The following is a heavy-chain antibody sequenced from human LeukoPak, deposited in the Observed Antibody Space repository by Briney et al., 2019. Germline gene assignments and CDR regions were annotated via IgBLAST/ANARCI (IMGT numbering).Heavy chain of an antibody. J-gene: IGHJ4*02. CDR3: AKQYDFWSGYRYYFDY. V-gene: IGHV3-23*01. CDR2: ISGSGSST. D-gene: IGHD3-3*01. CDR1: GFTFSTYA. Sequence: GGSLRLSCAASGFTFSTYAMSWVRQAPGKGLEWVSGISGSGSSTFDADSVKGRFTISRDNSKNTLYLQMNSLRAEDTAVYYCAKQYDFWSGYRYYFDYWGQGTLVTVSS.